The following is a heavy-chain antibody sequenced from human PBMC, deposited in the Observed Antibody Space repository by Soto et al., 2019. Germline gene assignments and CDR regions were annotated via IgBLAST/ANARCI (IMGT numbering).Heavy chain of an antibody. D-gene: IGHD3-10*01. J-gene: IGHJ4*02. Sequence: ASVKLSCKASGYTFTSYYMHWVRQAPGQGLEWMGIINPSGGSTSYAQKFQGRVTMTRDTSTSTVYMELSSLRSEDTAVYYCARDLWSKSPGYYFDYWGQGTLVTVSS. CDR3: ARDLWSKSPGYYFDY. CDR1: GYTFTSYY. V-gene: IGHV1-46*03. CDR2: INPSGGST.